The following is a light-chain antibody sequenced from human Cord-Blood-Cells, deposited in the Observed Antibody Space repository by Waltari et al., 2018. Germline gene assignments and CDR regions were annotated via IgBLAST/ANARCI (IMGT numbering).Light chain of an antibody. Sequence: DSQMTQSPFTLSASVGDRVTITCRASQSIRSWLAWYQQKPGKARKLLIYDSSSLESWVPSRVSGSGSGTNFSLTISSLQPDDFAACDCQQYNSYLCSFGQGTKLEIK. CDR3: QQYNSYLCS. CDR2: DSS. V-gene: IGKV1-5*01. J-gene: IGKJ2*02. CDR1: QSIRSW.